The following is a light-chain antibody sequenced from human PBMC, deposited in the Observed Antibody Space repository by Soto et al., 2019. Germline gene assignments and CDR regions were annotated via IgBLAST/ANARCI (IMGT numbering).Light chain of an antibody. CDR1: QDISNY. CDR3: QQYDNLPPLT. CDR2: DAS. J-gene: IGKJ4*01. V-gene: IGKV1-33*01. Sequence: DIQMTQSPSSLSASVGDRVTITCQASQDISNYLNWYQQKPGKAPKLLIYDASNLETGVPSRFSGSVSGTDFTFTISSLQPENIATYYCQQYDNLPPLTFGRGTNVEIK.